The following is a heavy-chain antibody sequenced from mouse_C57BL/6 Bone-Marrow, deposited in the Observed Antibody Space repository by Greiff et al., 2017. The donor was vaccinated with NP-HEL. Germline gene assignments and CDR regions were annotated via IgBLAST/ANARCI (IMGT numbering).Heavy chain of an antibody. CDR3: TQPDPDY. J-gene: IGHJ2*01. D-gene: IGHD6-1*01. CDR2: IDPENGDT. CDR1: GFNIKDDC. Sequence: VQLKQSGAELVRPGASVKLSCTASGFNIKDDCMHWVKQRPEQGLEWIGWIDPENGDTEYASKFQGKATITADTSSNTAYLQLSSLTSEDTAVYYCTQPDPDYWGQGTTLTVSS. V-gene: IGHV14-4*01.